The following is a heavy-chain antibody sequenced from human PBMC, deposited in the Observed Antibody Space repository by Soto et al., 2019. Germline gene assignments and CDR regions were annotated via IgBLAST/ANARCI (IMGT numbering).Heavy chain of an antibody. CDR3: ARGCGNGDCFFDF. D-gene: IGHD2-21*02. V-gene: IGHV4-30-4*01. CDR1: GDSISSGADY. Sequence: SETLSLTCNVSGDSISSGADYWNWIRQSPGKGLEWIGYIYYTGNTYYNPSLRSRLTISVDRSKNQFSLRLTSVTVADTAVYYCARGCGNGDCFFDFWRQGTLVTVSS. J-gene: IGHJ4*02. CDR2: IYYTGNT.